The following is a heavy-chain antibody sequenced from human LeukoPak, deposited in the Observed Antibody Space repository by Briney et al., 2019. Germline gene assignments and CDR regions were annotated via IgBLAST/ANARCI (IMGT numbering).Heavy chain of an antibody. CDR1: GGSISSGGYY. D-gene: IGHD3-22*01. CDR2: IYYSGST. CDR3: ARIPDYYDSSGYYYYFDY. V-gene: IGHV4-31*03. J-gene: IGHJ4*02. Sequence: SETLSLTCTVSGGSISSGGYYWSWIRQHPGKGLEWIGYIYYSGSTYYNPSLKSRVTISVDTSKNQFSLKLSSVTAADTAVYYCARIPDYYDSSGYYYYFDYWGQGTLVTVSS.